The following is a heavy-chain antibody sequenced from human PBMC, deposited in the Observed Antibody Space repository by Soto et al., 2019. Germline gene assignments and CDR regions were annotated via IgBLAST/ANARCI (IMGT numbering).Heavy chain of an antibody. Sequence: QVQLVQSGAEVKKPGSSVKVSCKASGGTFSSYAISWVRQAPGQWLEWMGGIIPIFGTANYAQKFQGRVTITADESTSTAYMELSSLRSEDTAVYYCAREGVPGIAAAGTDYLGQGTLVTVSS. CDR1: GGTFSSYA. D-gene: IGHD6-13*01. J-gene: IGHJ4*02. CDR2: IIPIFGTA. CDR3: AREGVPGIAAAGTDY. V-gene: IGHV1-69*01.